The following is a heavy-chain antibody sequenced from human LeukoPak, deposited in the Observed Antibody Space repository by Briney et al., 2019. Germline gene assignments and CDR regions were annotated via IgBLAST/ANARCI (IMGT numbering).Heavy chain of an antibody. D-gene: IGHD6-19*01. CDR2: IKSKTDGRTT. J-gene: IGHJ3*02. V-gene: IGHV3-15*01. CDR1: GFTFSNAW. CDR3: TTDLIAVAELDAFDI. Sequence: GGSLRLSCAASGFTFSNAWMSWVRQAPGKGLEWVGRIKSKTDGRTTDYAAPVKGRFTISRDDSKNTLYLQMNSLKTEDTAVYYCTTDLIAVAELDAFDIWGQGTMVTVSS.